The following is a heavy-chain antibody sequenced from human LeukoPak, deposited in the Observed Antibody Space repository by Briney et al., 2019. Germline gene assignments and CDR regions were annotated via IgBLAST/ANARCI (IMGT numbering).Heavy chain of an antibody. J-gene: IGHJ4*02. Sequence: VASVKVSCKASGGTFSSYTISWVRQAPGQGLEWMGRIIPILGIANYAQKFQGRVTITADKSTSTAYMELSSLRSEDTAVYCCARALSTHYYDSSGYSNWGQGTLVTVSS. V-gene: IGHV1-69*02. CDR3: ARALSTHYYDSSGYSN. D-gene: IGHD3-22*01. CDR2: IIPILGIA. CDR1: GGTFSSYT.